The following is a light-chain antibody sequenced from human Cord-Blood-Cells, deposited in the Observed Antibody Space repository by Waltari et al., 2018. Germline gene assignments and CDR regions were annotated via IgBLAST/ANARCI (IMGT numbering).Light chain of an antibody. CDR1: QDISNY. CDR2: DAS. J-gene: IGKJ4*01. CDR3: QQYDNLLT. V-gene: IGKV1-33*01. Sequence: DIQMTQSPSSMSASVGDRVTTTCQASQDISNYLNWYQQTPGKAPKLLIYDASNLETGVPSRFCGSGSGTDFTFTISSLQPEDIATYYCQQYDNLLTFGGGTKVEIK.